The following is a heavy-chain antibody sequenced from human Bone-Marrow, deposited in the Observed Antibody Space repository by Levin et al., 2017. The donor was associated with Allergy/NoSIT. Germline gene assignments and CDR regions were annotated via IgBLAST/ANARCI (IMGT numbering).Heavy chain of an antibody. D-gene: IGHD1-26*01. CDR2: ISGSGDST. CDR3: ANRNSVTYTGCFDF. J-gene: IGHJ4*02. Sequence: GGSLRLSCAASGFTFSSYAMNWVRQAPGKGLEWVSSISGSGDSTNYADSVKGRFTVSRDNSRNTLYLQMNSLRAEDTAVYYCANRNSVTYTGCFDFWGQGTLVTVSS. V-gene: IGHV3-23*01. CDR1: GFTFSSYA.